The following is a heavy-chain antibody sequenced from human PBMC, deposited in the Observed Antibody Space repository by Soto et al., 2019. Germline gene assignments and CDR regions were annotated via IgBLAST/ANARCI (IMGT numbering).Heavy chain of an antibody. CDR1: GGSISSSSYY. CDR2: IYYSGST. CDR3: ARRVAVAGINWFDP. V-gene: IGHV4-39*01. D-gene: IGHD6-19*01. Sequence: QLQLQESGPGLVKPSETLSLTCTVSGGSISSSSYYWGWIRQPPGKGLEWIGRIYYSGSTNYNPSLKSRVTIFVDTFKNQFSLKLSSVTAADTAVYYCARRVAVAGINWFDPWGQGTLVTGSS. J-gene: IGHJ5*02.